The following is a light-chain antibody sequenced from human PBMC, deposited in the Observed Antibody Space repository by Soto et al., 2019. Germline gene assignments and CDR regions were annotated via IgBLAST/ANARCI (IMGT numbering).Light chain of an antibody. CDR2: GAS. V-gene: IGKV3-15*01. Sequence: EIVMTQSPATLSVSPGEGVTLSCRASQSVSRYLAWYQQKPGQSPRLLMYGASTRATDIPARFSGGGSGTEFTLTISSLQSEDVSIYYCQQYHDWPPITFGPGTKVDIK. J-gene: IGKJ3*01. CDR3: QQYHDWPPIT. CDR1: QSVSRY.